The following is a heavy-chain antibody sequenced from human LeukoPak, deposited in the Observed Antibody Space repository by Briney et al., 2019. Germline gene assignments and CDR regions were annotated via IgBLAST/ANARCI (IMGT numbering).Heavy chain of an antibody. Sequence: SATLSLTCTVSGGSISSHYWIWIRQSPDKGLEWVGDISSSGSTSYYPSLRRRGTISVHTYTNRLFLSLSSVTAADTAVYHCARGALRDFYALFYMDSWGKATTLTVPS. J-gene: IGHJ6*03. V-gene: IGHV4-59*11. CDR3: ARGALRDFYALFYMDS. CDR2: ISSSGST. CDR1: GGSISSHY. D-gene: IGHD5/OR15-5a*01.